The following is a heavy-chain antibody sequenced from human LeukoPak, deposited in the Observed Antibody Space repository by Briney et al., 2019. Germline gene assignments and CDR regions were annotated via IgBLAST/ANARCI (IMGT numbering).Heavy chain of an antibody. CDR2: IKEEGSEK. CDR1: GFTLSNYW. V-gene: IGHV3-7*01. J-gene: IGHJ3*02. CDR3: ARDNPPNYDVLTGYYDVFDI. Sequence: GGSLRLSCAASGFTLSNYWMTWVRQAPGKGREWVANIKEEGSEKNYVDSVKGRFTISRDNSKNSLYLQMNSLRVEDTAMYYCARDNPPNYDVLTGYYDVFDIWGQGTMVSVSS. D-gene: IGHD3-9*01.